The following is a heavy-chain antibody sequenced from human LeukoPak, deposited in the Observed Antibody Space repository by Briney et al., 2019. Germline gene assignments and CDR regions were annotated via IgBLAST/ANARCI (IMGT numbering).Heavy chain of an antibody. V-gene: IGHV4-38-2*02. D-gene: IGHD3-16*01. CDR1: GYSISSGYY. J-gene: IGHJ3*02. CDR2: IYHSGST. CDR3: AREQVMITFGGDNAFDI. Sequence: PSETLSLTCAVSGYSISSGYYWGWIRQPPGKGLEWIGSIYHSGSTCYNPSLKSRVTISVDTSKNQFSLKLSSVTAADTAVYYCAREQVMITFGGDNAFDIWGQGTMVTVSS.